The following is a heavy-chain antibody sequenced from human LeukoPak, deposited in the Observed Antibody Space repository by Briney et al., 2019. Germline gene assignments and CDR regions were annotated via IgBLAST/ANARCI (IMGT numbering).Heavy chain of an antibody. CDR2: IYHSGST. D-gene: IGHD3-3*01. Sequence: SETLSPTCAVSGYSISSGYYWGWIRQPPGKGLEWIGSIYHSGSTYYNPSLKSRVTISVDTSKNQFSLKLSSVTAADTAVYYCARGNTIFGVVIFPSGFDPWGQGTLVTVSS. CDR3: ARGNTIFGVVIFPSGFDP. J-gene: IGHJ5*02. V-gene: IGHV4-38-2*01. CDR1: GYSISSGYY.